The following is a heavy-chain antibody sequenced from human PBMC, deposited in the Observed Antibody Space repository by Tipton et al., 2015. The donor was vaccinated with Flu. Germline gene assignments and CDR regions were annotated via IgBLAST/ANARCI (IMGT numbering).Heavy chain of an antibody. J-gene: IGHJ5*02. Sequence: SLRLSCAASGFTFSSYWMSWVRQAPGKGLEWVANIKQDGSEKYYVDSVKGRFTISRDNAKNSLYLQMNSLRAEDTAVYYCARDPVGVPADPNWFDPWGQGTLVTVSS. D-gene: IGHD2-2*01. V-gene: IGHV3-7*03. CDR1: GFTFSSYW. CDR2: IKQDGSEK. CDR3: ARDPVGVPADPNWFDP.